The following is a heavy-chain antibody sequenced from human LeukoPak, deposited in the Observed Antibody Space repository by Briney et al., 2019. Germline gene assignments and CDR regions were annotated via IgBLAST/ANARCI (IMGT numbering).Heavy chain of an antibody. D-gene: IGHD5-18*01. CDR1: GFTFSSYA. V-gene: IGHV3-30-3*01. CDR3: ARGGYSYGQASYYYGMDV. CDR2: ISYDGSNK. Sequence: GGSLKFSCAASGFTFSSYAIHWVRQAPGKGLEWVAVISYDGSNKYYADSVKGRFTISRDNSKNTVYLQMNSLRPEDTAVYYCARGGYSYGQASYYYGMDVWGQGTTVTVSS. J-gene: IGHJ6*02.